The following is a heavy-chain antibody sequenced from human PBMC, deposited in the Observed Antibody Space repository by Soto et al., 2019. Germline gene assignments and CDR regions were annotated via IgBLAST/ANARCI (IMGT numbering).Heavy chain of an antibody. Sequence: EVQLVESGGGLVQPGGSLKLSCAASGFTFSGSAMHWVRQASGKGLEWVGRIRSKANSYATAYAASVKGRFTISRDDSKNTAYLQMNSLKTEDTAVYYCTRVPIAAPLGYWGQGTLVTVSS. CDR3: TRVPIAAPLGY. CDR1: GFTFSGSA. J-gene: IGHJ4*02. V-gene: IGHV3-73*02. CDR2: IRSKANSYAT. D-gene: IGHD6-13*01.